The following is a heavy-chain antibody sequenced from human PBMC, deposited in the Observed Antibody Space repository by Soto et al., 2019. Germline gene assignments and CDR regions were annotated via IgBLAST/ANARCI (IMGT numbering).Heavy chain of an antibody. J-gene: IGHJ4*02. CDR3: ARSAGWYAVHS. D-gene: IGHD6-19*01. CDR2: VFHTGTT. CDR1: GDSVSSPYY. V-gene: IGHV4-4*02. Sequence: QVQLQESGPGLVKPSGTLSLTCAVSGDSVSSPYYWCWVRQPPGKGSEWVGEVFHTGTTSYNPSLRSRVTISMDKSINQFSLDLSSVTAADTAVYYCARSAGWYAVHSWGPGTLVIVSS.